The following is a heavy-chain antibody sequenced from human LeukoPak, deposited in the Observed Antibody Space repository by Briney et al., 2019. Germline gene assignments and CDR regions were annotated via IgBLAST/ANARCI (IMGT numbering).Heavy chain of an antibody. J-gene: IGHJ4*02. CDR1: GYTYTSYG. CDR2: ISTYNGDT. CDR3: ARDLARLPAARYYFDY. V-gene: IGHV1-18*01. Sequence: ASVKVSCKASGYTYTSYGISWVRQAPGQGLEWMGWISTYNGDTNYAQKLQGRVTMTTDTSTSTAYMELRSLRSDDTAVYYCARDLARLPAARYYFDYWGQGTLVTVSS. D-gene: IGHD2-2*01.